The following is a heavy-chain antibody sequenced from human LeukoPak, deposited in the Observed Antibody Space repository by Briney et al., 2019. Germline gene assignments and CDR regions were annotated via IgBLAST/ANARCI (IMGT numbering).Heavy chain of an antibody. J-gene: IGHJ6*03. CDR2: ISSSSSTI. CDR3: ARVYSSSRNGCYYYMDV. V-gene: IGHV3-48*01. CDR1: GFTFSSYS. D-gene: IGHD6-13*01. Sequence: GGSLRLSCAASGFTFSSYSMNWVRQAPGKGLEWVSYISSSSSTIYYADSVKGRFTISRDNAKNSLYLQMNSLRAEDTAVYYCARVYSSSRNGCYYYMDVWGKGTTVTVSS.